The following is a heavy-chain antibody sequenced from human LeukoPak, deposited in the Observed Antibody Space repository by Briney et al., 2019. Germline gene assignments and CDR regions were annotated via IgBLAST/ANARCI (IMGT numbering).Heavy chain of an antibody. CDR3: AKDLPYRRGWYLAFDI. V-gene: IGHV3-43*02. Sequence: GGSLRLSCGASGSTFDDYAMHWVRQGPGKGLEWVSAISGDGGSKHYADSVKGRFTISRDNSKNSLYLQMNSLRNEDTALYYCAKDLPYRRGWYLAFDIWGQGTMVTVSS. CDR1: GSTFDDYA. D-gene: IGHD6-19*01. J-gene: IGHJ3*02. CDR2: ISGDGGSK.